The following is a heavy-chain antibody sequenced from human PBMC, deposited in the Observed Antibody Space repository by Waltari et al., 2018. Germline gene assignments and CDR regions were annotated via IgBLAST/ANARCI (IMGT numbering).Heavy chain of an antibody. V-gene: IGHV4-39*07. CDR3: ALTYYYDSSGYRVDY. D-gene: IGHD3-22*01. CDR1: GGSIRSSSYY. J-gene: IGHJ4*02. CDR2: IYYSGST. Sequence: QLQLQESGPGLVKPSETLSLTCTVSGGSIRSSSYYWGWIRQPPGKGLEWIGSIYYSGSTYYNPSLKSRVTISVDTSKNQFSLKLSSVTAADTAVYYCALTYYYDSSGYRVDYWGQGTLVTVSS.